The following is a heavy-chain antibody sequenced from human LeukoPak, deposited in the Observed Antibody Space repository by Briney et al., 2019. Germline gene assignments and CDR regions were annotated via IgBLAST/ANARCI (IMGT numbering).Heavy chain of an antibody. CDR1: GCSISSGYY. CDR2: IYHSGST. D-gene: IGHD2-2*01. V-gene: IGHV4-38-2*01. J-gene: IGHJ2*01. Sequence: PSETLSLTCAVSGCSISSGYYWGWIRQPPGKGLEWIGSIYHSGSTYYNPSLKSRVTISVDMSKNQFSLKLSSVTAADTAVYYCARTTRGYWYFDLWGRGTLVTVSS. CDR3: ARTTRGYWYFDL.